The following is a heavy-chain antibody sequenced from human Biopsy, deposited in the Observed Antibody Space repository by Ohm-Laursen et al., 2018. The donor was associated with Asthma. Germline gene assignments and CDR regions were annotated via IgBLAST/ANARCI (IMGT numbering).Heavy chain of an antibody. Sequence: GSSVKVSCKASGYTFINYAIHWVRQAPGQRLGWMGWINAGNGNTKYSQKFQGRVTISRDTSASTAYMDLSSLRSEDTAVYYWARTYYDFLTGQVNDAFAMWGQGTMVTVSS. J-gene: IGHJ3*02. CDR1: GYTFINYA. D-gene: IGHD3-9*01. CDR3: ARTYYDFLTGQVNDAFAM. V-gene: IGHV1-3*01. CDR2: INAGNGNT.